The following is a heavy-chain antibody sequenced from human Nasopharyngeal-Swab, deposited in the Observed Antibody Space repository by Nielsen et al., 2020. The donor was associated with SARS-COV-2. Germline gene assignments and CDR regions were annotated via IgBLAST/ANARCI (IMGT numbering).Heavy chain of an antibody. J-gene: IGHJ3*02. D-gene: IGHD3-22*01. CDR2: IYYGGST. V-gene: IGHV4-31*02. Sequence: RQAPGKGLEWIGYIYYGGSTYYNPSLKSRVTISVDTSKNQFSLKLSSVTAADTAVYYCARATMIVVVIGAFDIWGQGTTVTVSS. CDR3: ARATMIVVVIGAFDI.